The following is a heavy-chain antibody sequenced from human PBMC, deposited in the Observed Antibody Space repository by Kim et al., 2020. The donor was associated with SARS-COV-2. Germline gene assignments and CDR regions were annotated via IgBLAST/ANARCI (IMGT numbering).Heavy chain of an antibody. Sequence: GGSLRLSCAASGFTFSSYSMNWVRQAPGKGLEWVSSISSSSSYIYYADSVKGRFTISRDNAKNSLYLQMNSLRAEDTAVYYCARDFVVVPAAIDHIVLYYYYGMDVWGQGTTVTVSS. D-gene: IGHD2-2*02. CDR1: GFTFSSYS. V-gene: IGHV3-21*01. CDR2: ISSSSSYI. J-gene: IGHJ6*02. CDR3: ARDFVVVPAAIDHIVLYYYYGMDV.